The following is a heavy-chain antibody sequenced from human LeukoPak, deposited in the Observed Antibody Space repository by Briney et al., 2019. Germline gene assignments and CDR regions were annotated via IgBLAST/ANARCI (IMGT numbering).Heavy chain of an antibody. Sequence: ASVKVSCKASGYTFTSYFIYWVRQAPGQGLEWMGIINPTGGGSTNYAQKFQGRVTMTSDTSTTTVYMELSSLRSEDTAVYYCATFADTAMVLEFDYWGQGTLVTVSS. D-gene: IGHD5-18*01. V-gene: IGHV1-46*01. CDR2: INPTGGGST. CDR1: GYTFTSYF. J-gene: IGHJ4*02. CDR3: ATFADTAMVLEFDY.